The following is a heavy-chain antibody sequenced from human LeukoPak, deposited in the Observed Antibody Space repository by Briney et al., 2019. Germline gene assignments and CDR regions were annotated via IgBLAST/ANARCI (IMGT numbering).Heavy chain of an antibody. Sequence: PGGSLRLSCAASGFTFSSYGMHWVRQAPGKGLEWVSSISYTGTYIYYADSVKGRFTIARDNSKNTLYLQMNSLRAEDTAIYYCAKPGITILTPYYFDFWGQGTLVTVSS. CDR2: ISYTGTYI. V-gene: IGHV3-21*04. CDR3: AKPGITILTPYYFDF. CDR1: GFTFSSYG. D-gene: IGHD3-3*01. J-gene: IGHJ4*02.